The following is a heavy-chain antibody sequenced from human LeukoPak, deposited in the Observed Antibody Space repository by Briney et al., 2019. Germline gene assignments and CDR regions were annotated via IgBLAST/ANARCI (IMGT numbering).Heavy chain of an antibody. V-gene: IGHV1-2*06. D-gene: IGHD1-26*01. J-gene: IGHJ4*02. CDR3: ARDRNLYSGSFAS. CDR2: INPSTGGT. CDR1: GYTLSGDY. Sequence: ASVKVSCKASGYTLSGDYVHWARQAPGQGLEWMGRINPSTGGTTYAQKFQGRVTMTRDTSVSTAYMELNRLTSDDTAVYFCARDRNLYSGSFASWGQGTLVTVSS.